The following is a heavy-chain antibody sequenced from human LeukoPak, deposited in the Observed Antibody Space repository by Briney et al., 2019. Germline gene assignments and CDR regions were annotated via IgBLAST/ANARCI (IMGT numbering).Heavy chain of an antibody. CDR1: GVSISTHY. V-gene: IGHV4-59*11. D-gene: IGHD1-26*01. J-gene: IGHJ6*03. CDR3: ARADSGSYYHYYYYMDV. CDR2: IYHSGTT. Sequence: SETLSLTCNVSGVSISTHYWSWIRQSPGKGLEWIGFIYHSGTTNYNPSLKSRVTISVDTSKNQFSLKLSSVTAADTAVYYCARADSGSYYHYYYYMDVWGKGTTVTVSS.